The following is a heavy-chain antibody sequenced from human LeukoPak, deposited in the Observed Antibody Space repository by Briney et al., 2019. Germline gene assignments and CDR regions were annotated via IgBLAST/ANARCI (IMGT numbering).Heavy chain of an antibody. Sequence: GGSLRLSCAASGFTFSSYEMNWVRQAPGKGLEWVSYISSNGSTIYYADSVKGRFTISRDNAKNSLYLQMNSLRAEDTAVYYCARDYYDSSGYYYRVGTAFDYWGQGTLVTVSS. CDR2: ISSNGSTI. D-gene: IGHD3-22*01. CDR3: ARDYYDSSGYYYRVGTAFDY. V-gene: IGHV3-48*03. CDR1: GFTFSSYE. J-gene: IGHJ4*02.